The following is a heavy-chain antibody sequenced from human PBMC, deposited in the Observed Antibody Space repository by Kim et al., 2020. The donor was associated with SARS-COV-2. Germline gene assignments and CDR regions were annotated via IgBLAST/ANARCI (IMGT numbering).Heavy chain of an antibody. CDR3: ARSEYCYYMDV. CDR2: IITITGKP. CDR1: GCTFSSYA. J-gene: IGHJ6*03. Sequence: SVKVSCKASGCTFSSYAISWVRQAPGQGLEWMGGIITITGKPNYAQKFKGRVIITLDNSMSTAYMELSSLRAEDTAVYYCARSEYCYYMDVCSKFNTV. V-gene: IGHV1-69*10.